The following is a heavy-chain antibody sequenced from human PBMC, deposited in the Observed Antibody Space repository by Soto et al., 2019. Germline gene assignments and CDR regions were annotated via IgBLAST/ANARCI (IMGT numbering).Heavy chain of an antibody. CDR2: INPLKGDT. CDR1: GYTFSTYG. V-gene: IGHV1-18*01. Sequence: SAKVSCKASGYTFSTYGITWVRQAPGQGLEWMGWINPLKGDTNSAARLQDRLTMTTDTSTRTAYMELRSLTSDDTAVYYCARVKVPAAILGAFDLWGQGTVVTVSS. CDR3: ARVKVPAAILGAFDL. J-gene: IGHJ3*01. D-gene: IGHD2-2*02.